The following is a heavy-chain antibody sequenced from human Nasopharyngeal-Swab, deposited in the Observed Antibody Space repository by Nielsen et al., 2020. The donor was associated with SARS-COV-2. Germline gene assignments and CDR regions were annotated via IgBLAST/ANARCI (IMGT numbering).Heavy chain of an antibody. D-gene: IGHD3-10*01. V-gene: IGHV4-38-2*01. CDR2: IYHSGST. Sequence: WIRQPPGQGLEWIGSIYHSGSTYYNPSLKSRVTISVDTSKNQFSLKLSSVTAADTAVYYCARPGVWFGELKNDALDIWGQGTMVTVSS. J-gene: IGHJ3*02. CDR3: ARPGVWFGELKNDALDI.